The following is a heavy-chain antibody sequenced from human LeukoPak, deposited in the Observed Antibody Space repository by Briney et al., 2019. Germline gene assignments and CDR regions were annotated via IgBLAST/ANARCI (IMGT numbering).Heavy chain of an antibody. CDR2: INHSGST. Sequence: TSETLSLTCAVYGGSFSGYYWSWIRQPPGKGLEWIGEINHSGSTNYNPSLKSRVTISVDTSKNQFSLKLSSVTAADTAVYYCARTTYNGGFDYWGQGTLVTVSS. CDR1: GGSFSGYY. CDR3: ARTTYNGGFDY. V-gene: IGHV4-34*01. J-gene: IGHJ4*02. D-gene: IGHD5-12*01.